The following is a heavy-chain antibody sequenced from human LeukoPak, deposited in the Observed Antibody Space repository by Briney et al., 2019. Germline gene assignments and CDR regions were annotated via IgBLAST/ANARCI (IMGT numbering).Heavy chain of an antibody. Sequence: SQTLSLTCAISGDIVSSNSAAWNWIRQSPSRGLEWLGRTYYRSKWYNDYAVSVKSRITINPDTSKNQFSLQLNSVTPEDTAVYYCARGTTVVTPPYYYYYGMDVWGPGTTVTVSS. CDR1: GDIVSSNSAA. CDR3: ARGTTVVTPPYYYYYGMDV. V-gene: IGHV6-1*01. D-gene: IGHD4-23*01. J-gene: IGHJ6*02. CDR2: TYYRSKWYN.